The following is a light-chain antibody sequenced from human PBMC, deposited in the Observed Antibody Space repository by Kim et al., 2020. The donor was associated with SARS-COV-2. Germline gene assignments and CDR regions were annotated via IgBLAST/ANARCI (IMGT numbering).Light chain of an antibody. Sequence: APGKTDKITWTRSNFGSNSVHWYQQRPGQAPVLVVYADSDRPSGIPERFSGSNSENTATLTISRVEVGDEADYYCQVWDTTSDHVVFGGGTQLTVL. CDR3: QVWDTTSDHVV. CDR2: ADS. J-gene: IGLJ2*01. CDR1: NFGSNS. V-gene: IGLV3-21*03.